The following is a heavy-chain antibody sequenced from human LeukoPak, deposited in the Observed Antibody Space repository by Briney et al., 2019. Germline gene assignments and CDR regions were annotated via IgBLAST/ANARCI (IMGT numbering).Heavy chain of an antibody. Sequence: GGYLRLYCAASGFTFSSYWMHWVRQAPGKGLMWVSRINIGVSDTLYADSVKGRFTISTDNAKNTLYLQMNSRRAEDTAVYYCARGMATVTGPFDTWGQGTLVTVSS. CDR2: INIGVSDT. V-gene: IGHV3-74*01. D-gene: IGHD4-17*01. CDR3: ARGMATVTGPFDT. CDR1: GFTFSSYW. J-gene: IGHJ4*02.